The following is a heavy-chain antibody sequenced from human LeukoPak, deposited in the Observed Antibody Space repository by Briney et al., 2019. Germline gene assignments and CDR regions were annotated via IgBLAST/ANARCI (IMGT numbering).Heavy chain of an antibody. CDR2: IYYSGAT. CDR1: GGSLSPYY. D-gene: IGHD6-25*01. J-gene: IGHJ4*02. V-gene: IGHV4-59*01. CDR3: ARDRGSAGGFDH. Sequence: HSETLPLTCPVSGGSLSPYYWNWIRQPPGKGLEWIGYIYYSGATNYNPSLKSRFTISVDTSKNQFSLKLSSVTAADTAVYYCARDRGSAGGFDHWGQGTLVTVSS.